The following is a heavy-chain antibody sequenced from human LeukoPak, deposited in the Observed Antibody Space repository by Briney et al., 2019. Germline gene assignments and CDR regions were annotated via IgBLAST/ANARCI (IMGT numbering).Heavy chain of an antibody. V-gene: IGHV4-39*01. CDR1: GGSISSSSYY. CDR3: ARLGATLGYCSGGSCQFDY. CDR2: IYYSGST. Sequence: SETLSLTCTVSGGSISSSSYYWGWIRQPPGKGLEWIGSIYYSGSTYYNPSLKSRVTISVDTSKNQFSLKLSSVTAAGTAVYYCARLGATLGYCSGGSCQFDYWGQGTLVTVSS. J-gene: IGHJ4*02. D-gene: IGHD2-15*01.